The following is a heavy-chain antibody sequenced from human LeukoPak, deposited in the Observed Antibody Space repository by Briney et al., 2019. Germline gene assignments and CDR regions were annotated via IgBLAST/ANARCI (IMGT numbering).Heavy chain of an antibody. CDR2: ISSSSNYI. D-gene: IGHD2-8*01. CDR3: AREMLMGWFDP. V-gene: IGHV3-21*01. CDR1: GFTFSSYS. J-gene: IGHJ5*02. Sequence: GGSLRLSCAASGFTFSSYSMNWVRQAPGKGLEWVSSISSSSNYIYYADSLKGRFTISRDNAKNSLYLHMNSLRAEDTAVYYCAREMLMGWFDPWGQGTLVTVSS.